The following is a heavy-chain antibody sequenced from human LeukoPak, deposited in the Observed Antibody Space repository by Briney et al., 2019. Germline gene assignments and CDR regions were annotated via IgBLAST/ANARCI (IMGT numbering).Heavy chain of an antibody. Sequence: PGRSLRLSCAASGFTFSSYPMHWVRQAPGKGLEWVAVIWYDGSNKYYADSVKGRFTISRDNSKNTLYLQMNSLRAEDTAVYYCAREEGDYRVNSEDYWGQGTLVTVSS. CDR3: AREEGDYRVNSEDY. CDR2: IWYDGSNK. J-gene: IGHJ4*02. CDR1: GFTFSSYP. D-gene: IGHD4-23*01. V-gene: IGHV3-33*01.